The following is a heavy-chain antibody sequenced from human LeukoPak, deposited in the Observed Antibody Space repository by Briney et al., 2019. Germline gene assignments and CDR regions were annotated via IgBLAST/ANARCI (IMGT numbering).Heavy chain of an antibody. CDR2: VKQDGSER. CDR3: ARDVPLMGASKTRYFDY. D-gene: IGHD1-26*01. J-gene: IGHJ4*02. V-gene: IGHV3-7*01. CDR1: GFISSSYW. Sequence: PGGSLRLSCAASGFISSSYWMSWVRQAPGKGLEWVANVKQDGSERYYGDSVKGRFTISRDNAKNSLYLQMGSLRAEDTAIYYCARDVPLMGASKTRYFDYWGQGTLVTVSS.